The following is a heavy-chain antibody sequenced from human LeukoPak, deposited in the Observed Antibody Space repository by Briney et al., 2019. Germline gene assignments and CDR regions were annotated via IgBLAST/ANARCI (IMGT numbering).Heavy chain of an antibody. J-gene: IGHJ5*02. V-gene: IGHV1-8*01. CDR2: MNPNSGNT. CDR3: ARGVATHTRYNRFDP. CDR1: GYTFTSYD. D-gene: IGHD5-12*01. Sequence: ASVKVSCKASGYTFTSYDINWVRQATGQGLEWMGWMNPNSGNTGYAQKFQGRVTMTRNTSISTAYMELSSLRSEDTAVYYCARGVATHTRYNRFDPWGQGTLVTVSS.